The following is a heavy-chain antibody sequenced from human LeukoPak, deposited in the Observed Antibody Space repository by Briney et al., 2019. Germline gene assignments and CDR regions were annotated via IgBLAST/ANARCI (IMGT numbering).Heavy chain of an antibody. CDR1: GYTFTGYY. V-gene: IGHV1-2*02. D-gene: IGHD3-16*01. CDR3: ARGGGGLAY. Sequence: GASVKVSCKASGYTFTGYYMHWVRQAPGQGLEWMGWIIPNSGGTNFAQKFQDRVTMTRDTSISTAYMELNALTSDDTAVYYCARGGGGLAYWGQGTLVTVSS. J-gene: IGHJ4*02. CDR2: IIPNSGGT.